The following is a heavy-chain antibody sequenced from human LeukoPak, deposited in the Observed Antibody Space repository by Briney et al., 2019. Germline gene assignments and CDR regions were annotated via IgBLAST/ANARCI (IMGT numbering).Heavy chain of an antibody. D-gene: IGHD5-18*01. V-gene: IGHV1-46*01. CDR3: ARDPGDTAMVFMDV. CDR1: GYTFTSYY. Sequence: ASVKVSCKASGYTFTSYYMHWVRQAPGQGLEWMGIINPSGGSTSYAQKFQGRVTMTRDTSISTAYMELSRLRSDDTAVYYCARDPGDTAMVFMDVWGQGTTVTVSS. CDR2: INPSGGST. J-gene: IGHJ6*02.